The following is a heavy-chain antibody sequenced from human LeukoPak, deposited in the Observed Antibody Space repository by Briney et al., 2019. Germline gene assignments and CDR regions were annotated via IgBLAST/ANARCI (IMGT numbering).Heavy chain of an antibody. CDR2: ISGSGGST. CDR3: ARDPRGYSYGGFHYYYYMDV. Sequence: PGGSLRLSCAASGFTFSSYAMSWVRQAPGKGLEWVSAISGSGGSTYYADSVKGRFTISRDNSKNTLYLQMNSLRAEDTAVYYCARDPRGYSYGGFHYYYYMDVWGKGTTVTVSS. D-gene: IGHD5-18*01. CDR1: GFTFSSYA. J-gene: IGHJ6*03. V-gene: IGHV3-23*01.